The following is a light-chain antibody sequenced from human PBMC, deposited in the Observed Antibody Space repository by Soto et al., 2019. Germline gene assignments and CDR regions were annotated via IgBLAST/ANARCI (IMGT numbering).Light chain of an antibody. CDR1: RRDVGGYNY. J-gene: IGLJ2*01. CDR2: EVS. V-gene: IGLV2-8*01. CDR3: SSYAGSTVV. Sequence: QSALTQPPSASGSPGQSVTISCPGTRRDVGGYNYVSWYQQHPGKAPKLMIYEVSKRPSGVPDRFSGSKSGNTASLTVSGLQAEDEADYYCSSYAGSTVVFGGGTKRTVL.